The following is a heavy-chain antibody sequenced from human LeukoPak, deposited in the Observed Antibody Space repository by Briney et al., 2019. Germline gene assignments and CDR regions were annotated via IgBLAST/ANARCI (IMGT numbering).Heavy chain of an antibody. D-gene: IGHD3-10*02. CDR2: ISYDGSDK. J-gene: IGHJ1*01. CDR3: ARDVVRGPDDGYFQH. V-gene: IGHV3-30-3*01. Sequence: PGRSLRLSCAASGFIFSSYAMHWGRQAPGKGLEWVAVISYDGSDKKYADSVKGRFTISRDNSKNTLYVQMNSLRAEDTALYYCARDVVRGPDDGYFQHWGQGTLVTVSS. CDR1: GFIFSSYA.